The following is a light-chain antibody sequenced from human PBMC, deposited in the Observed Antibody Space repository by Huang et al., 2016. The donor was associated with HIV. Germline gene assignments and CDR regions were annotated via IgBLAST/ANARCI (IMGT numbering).Light chain of an antibody. V-gene: IGKV1-39*01. J-gene: IGKJ1*01. CDR1: QSISRY. Sequence: DIQMTQSPSSLSASVGDRVTITCRESQSISRYLNWYQQKPGKAPELLIYASSSLQSGGPSRFSGSVSGTDFSLTISGLQPEDYATYYCQQGYSTPTFGQGTKVEMK. CDR2: ASS. CDR3: QQGYSTPT.